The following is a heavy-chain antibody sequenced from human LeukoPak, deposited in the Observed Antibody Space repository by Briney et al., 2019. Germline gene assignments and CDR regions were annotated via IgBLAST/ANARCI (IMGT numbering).Heavy chain of an antibody. CDR3: ATGSELWSPDY. D-gene: IGHD5-18*01. CDR2: IKEDGSVM. V-gene: IGHV3-7*02. CDR1: GFTFSRHW. J-gene: IGHJ4*02. Sequence: PGGSLRLSCVASGFTFSRHWMTWVRQAPGKGLEWVANIKEDGSVMSYVDSVKGRFTISRDNDKNSLYLQMNSLRAEDTAVYYCATGSELWSPDYWGQGTLVTVSS.